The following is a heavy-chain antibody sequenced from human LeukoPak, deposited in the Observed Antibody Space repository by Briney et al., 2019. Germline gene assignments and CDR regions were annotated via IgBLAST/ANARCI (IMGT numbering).Heavy chain of an antibody. D-gene: IGHD5-12*01. Sequence: SETLFLTCTVSGGSISSSSFYWDWIRQPPGKGLEWIGTIFYSGSTYYNPSLKSRITISVDTSKNQFSLKLSSVTAADTAVCYCARHSRSGYSDYESAFDIWGQGTMVIVSS. J-gene: IGHJ3*02. CDR1: GGSISSSSFY. CDR2: IFYSGST. CDR3: ARHSRSGYSDYESAFDI. V-gene: IGHV4-39*01.